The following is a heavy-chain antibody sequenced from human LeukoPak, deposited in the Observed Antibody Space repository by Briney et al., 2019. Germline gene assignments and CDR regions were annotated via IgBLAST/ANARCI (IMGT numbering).Heavy chain of an antibody. J-gene: IGHJ4*02. Sequence: GGSLRLSCAASGFTFSNYDMHWVRQAPGKGLEWVSAISTAGGTYYSGSVKGRFTISRENAKNPLYLQMNSLRVGDTAVYCCAREARGPGWYYLDYWGQGNLVTVSS. CDR2: ISTAGGT. CDR3: AREARGPGWYYLDY. D-gene: IGHD6-19*01. CDR1: GFTFSNYD. V-gene: IGHV3-13*04.